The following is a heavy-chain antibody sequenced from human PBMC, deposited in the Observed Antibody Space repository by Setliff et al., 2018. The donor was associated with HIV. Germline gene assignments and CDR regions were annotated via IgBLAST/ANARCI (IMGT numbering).Heavy chain of an antibody. D-gene: IGHD1-1*01. J-gene: IGHJ6*02. CDR1: GYTFTGYA. Sequence: ASVKVSCKASGYTFTGYAMHWVRQAPGQRLEWMGGMLPILGMGDFAQKFQGRLSMSRDTSTSTAYMELNSLTSDDTAVYFCAGRLRSRFLLQGNSGPFEIWGQGTTVTVSS. CDR3: AGRLRSRFLLQGNSGPFEI. CDR2: MLPILGMG. V-gene: IGHV1-3*01.